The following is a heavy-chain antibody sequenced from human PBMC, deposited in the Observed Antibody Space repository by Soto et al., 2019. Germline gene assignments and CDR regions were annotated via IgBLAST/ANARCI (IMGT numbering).Heavy chain of an antibody. CDR2: INPSGGST. CDR3: AADATAWQQMVPSDY. V-gene: IGHV1-46*01. J-gene: IGHJ4*02. D-gene: IGHD2-8*01. Sequence: ASVKVSCKASGYTFTTYYMHWVRQAPGQGLEWMGIINPSGGSTNHAQKFQGRVTMTRDTSTSTVYMELSRLTSEDTAIYYCAADATAWQQMVPSDYWGQGTLVTVSS. CDR1: GYTFTTYY.